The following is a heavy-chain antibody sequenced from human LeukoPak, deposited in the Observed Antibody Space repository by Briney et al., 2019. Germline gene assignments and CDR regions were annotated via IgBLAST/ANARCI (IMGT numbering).Heavy chain of an antibody. D-gene: IGHD5-12*01. CDR1: AFNFTAYW. CDR3: AVSNGGYGP. CDR2: INSDGTTT. V-gene: IGHV3-74*01. Sequence: TGGSLRLSCASSAFNFTAYWMHWVRQDPRQGLLWVARINSDGTTTNYADSVKGRFTISRDNAKNTLFLQMNSLRAEDAAVYFCAVSNGGYGPWGQGALVTVSS. J-gene: IGHJ5*02.